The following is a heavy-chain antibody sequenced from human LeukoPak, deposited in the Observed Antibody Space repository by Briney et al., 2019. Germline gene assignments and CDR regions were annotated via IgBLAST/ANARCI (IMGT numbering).Heavy chain of an antibody. CDR2: IVVGSGNT. D-gene: IGHD6-13*01. V-gene: IGHV1-58*02. CDR1: GSTFTSSA. J-gene: IGHJ4*02. Sequence: GTSVKVSCKASGSTFTSSAMQWVRQARGQRLEWIGWIVVGSGNTNYAQKFQERVTITRDMSTSTAYMELSSLRSEDTAVYYCAADTAAAALGYWGQGTLVTVSS. CDR3: AADTAAAALGY.